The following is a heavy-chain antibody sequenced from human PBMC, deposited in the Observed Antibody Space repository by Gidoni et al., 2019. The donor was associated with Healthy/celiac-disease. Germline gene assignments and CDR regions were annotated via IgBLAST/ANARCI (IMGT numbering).Heavy chain of an antibody. Sequence: EVQLLESGGGLVQHGGSLRLSCAASGFTFSSYAMSWVRQAPGKGLEWVSAISGRGGSTYYADSVKGRFTISRDNSKNTLYLQMNSLRAEDTAVYYCAKSSWNLPAAYWGQGTLVTVSS. V-gene: IGHV3-23*01. CDR2: ISGRGGST. D-gene: IGHD6-25*01. CDR1: GFTFSSYA. CDR3: AKSSWNLPAAY. J-gene: IGHJ4*02.